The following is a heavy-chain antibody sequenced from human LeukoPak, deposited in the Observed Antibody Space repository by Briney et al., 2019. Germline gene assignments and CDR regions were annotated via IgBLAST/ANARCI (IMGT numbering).Heavy chain of an antibody. CDR1: GFTFDDYA. CDR3: AKDMRYDSSGQFDY. V-gene: IGHV3-9*01. CDR2: ISWNSGSI. J-gene: IGHJ4*02. D-gene: IGHD3-22*01. Sequence: GRSLRLSCAASGFTFDDYAMYRVRQAPGKGLEWVSGISWNSGSIGYADSVKGRFTISRDNAKNSLYLQMNSLRAEDTALYYCAKDMRYDSSGQFDYWGQGTLVTVSS.